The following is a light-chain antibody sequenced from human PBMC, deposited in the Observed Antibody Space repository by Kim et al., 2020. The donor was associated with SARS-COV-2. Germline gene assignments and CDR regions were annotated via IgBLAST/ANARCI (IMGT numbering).Light chain of an antibody. CDR3: AIWYSNTWV. CDR2: YKSDSSK. V-gene: IGLV5-39*01. Sequence: FTYTLRSCIHVNKYGIYWFQQKPGSLPRFLLRYKSDSSKHQGSGVPGRFSGAKDGSTNAGLLSISGLQSEDEADYYCAIWYSNTWVFGGGTQLTVL. CDR1: SCIHVNKYG. J-gene: IGLJ3*02.